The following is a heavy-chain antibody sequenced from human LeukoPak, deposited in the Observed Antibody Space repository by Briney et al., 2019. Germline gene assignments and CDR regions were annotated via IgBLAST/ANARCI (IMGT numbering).Heavy chain of an antibody. CDR2: ISYDGSNK. D-gene: IGHD5-24*01. CDR1: GFTFSSYA. V-gene: IGHV3-30*04. J-gene: IGHJ4*02. Sequence: PGGSLRLSCAASGFTFSSYAMHWVRQAPGKGLEWVAVISYDGSNKYYADSVKGRFTISRDNSKNTLYLQMSSLRAEDTAVYYCAREGTRWLQYPFDYWGQGTLVTVSS. CDR3: AREGTRWLQYPFDY.